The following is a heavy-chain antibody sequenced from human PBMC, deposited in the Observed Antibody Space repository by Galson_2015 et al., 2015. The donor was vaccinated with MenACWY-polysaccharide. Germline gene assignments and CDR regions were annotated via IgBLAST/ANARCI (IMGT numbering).Heavy chain of an antibody. D-gene: IGHD4-17*01. V-gene: IGHV4-61*01. J-gene: IGHJ4*02. Sequence: SETLSLTCPVSGGSVTDTTYYWSWLRQPPGKGLEWIGYMSYSGRANSNPSLKSRVTVSLDTSQNQFSLRVTSVTAADTAMYYCARDPKQKVTTVPTGRFDYWGQGTLVTVSS. CDR3: ARDPKQKVTTVPTGRFDY. CDR2: MSYSGRA. CDR1: GGSVTDTTYY.